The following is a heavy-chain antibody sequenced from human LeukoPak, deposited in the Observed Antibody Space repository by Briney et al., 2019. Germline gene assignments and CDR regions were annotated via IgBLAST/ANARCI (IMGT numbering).Heavy chain of an antibody. CDR2: INPNSGGT. CDR1: GYTFTGYY. Sequence: ASVKVSCKASGYTFTGYYMHWVRQAPGQGLEWMKRINPNSGGTNYAQKFQGRVTMTRDTSISTAYMELSRLRSDDTAVYYCARVVVTAMVTMVDWGQGTLVTVSS. CDR3: ARVVVTAMVTMVD. V-gene: IGHV1-2*06. D-gene: IGHD5-18*01. J-gene: IGHJ4*02.